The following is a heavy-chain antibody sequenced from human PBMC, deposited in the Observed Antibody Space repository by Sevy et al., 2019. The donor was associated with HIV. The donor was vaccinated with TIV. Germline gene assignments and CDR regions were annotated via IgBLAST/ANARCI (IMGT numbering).Heavy chain of an antibody. Sequence: GESLKISCKGSGYTFTSYWIACVRQMPGKGLEWMGIIYPGDSDTRYSPSFEGQVTISADKSITTAYLQWSSLKASDTAVYYCARRDLLAGPDYWGQGTLVTVSS. CDR3: ARRDLLAGPDY. J-gene: IGHJ4*02. V-gene: IGHV5-51*01. CDR1: GYTFTSYW. D-gene: IGHD6-13*01. CDR2: IYPGDSDT.